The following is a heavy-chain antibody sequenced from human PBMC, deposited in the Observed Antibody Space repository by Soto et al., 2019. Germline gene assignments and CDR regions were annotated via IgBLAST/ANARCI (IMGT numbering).Heavy chain of an antibody. V-gene: IGHV4-39*07. J-gene: IGHJ5*02. CDR2: IYNNGST. CDR3: ARRITIFGVVTYNWFDP. Sequence: SETLSLTCSVSGDSISSSSYYWGWIRQSPGEGLEWIGNIYNNGSTNYNPSLKSRVTISVDTSKNQFSLKLSSVTAADTAVYYCARRITIFGVVTYNWFDPWGQGTLVTVSS. D-gene: IGHD3-3*01. CDR1: GDSISSSSYY.